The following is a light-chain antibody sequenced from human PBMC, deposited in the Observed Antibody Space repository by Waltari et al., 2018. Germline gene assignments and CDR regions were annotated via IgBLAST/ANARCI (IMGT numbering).Light chain of an antibody. CDR3: CSYAGSSTLV. J-gene: IGLJ2*01. Sequence: QSALTQPASVSGSPGQSIPIPCTGTSRDVGSYNLFSWYQQHPGKAPKLMIYEGSKRPSGVSNRFSGSKSGNTASLTISGLQAEDEADYYCCSYAGSSTLVFGGGTKLTVL. V-gene: IGLV2-23*01. CDR1: SRDVGSYNL. CDR2: EGS.